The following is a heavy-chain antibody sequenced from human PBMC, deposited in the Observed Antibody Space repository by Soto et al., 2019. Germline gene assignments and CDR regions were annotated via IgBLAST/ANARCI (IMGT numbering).Heavy chain of an antibody. CDR3: TRANWYSEY. CDR1: GGSISNHY. D-gene: IGHD7-27*01. CDR2: IYYNGNT. Sequence: QVQLQESGPGVVTPSETLSLTCSVSGGSISNHYWSWIRQPPGKGLEWIGYIYYNGNTNYNPSLKSRVTMSVDTSRNQISLKLTTVTAADTAVYYCTRANWYSEYWGQGTLVTVSS. V-gene: IGHV4-59*11. J-gene: IGHJ4*02.